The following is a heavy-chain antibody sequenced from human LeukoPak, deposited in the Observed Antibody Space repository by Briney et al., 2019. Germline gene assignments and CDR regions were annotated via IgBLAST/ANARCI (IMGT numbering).Heavy chain of an antibody. D-gene: IGHD3-3*01. CDR1: GFTFSSYS. Sequence: PGGSLRLSCAASGFTFSSYSMNWVRQAPGKGLEWDSYISSSSSTIYYADSVKGRFTISRDNAKNSLYLQMNSLRAEDTAVYYCARVRFLEWLDAFDIWGPGTTVTVSS. CDR2: ISSSSSTI. J-gene: IGHJ3*02. CDR3: ARVRFLEWLDAFDI. V-gene: IGHV3-48*01.